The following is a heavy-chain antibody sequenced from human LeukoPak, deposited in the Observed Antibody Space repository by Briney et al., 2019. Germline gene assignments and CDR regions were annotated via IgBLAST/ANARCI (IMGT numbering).Heavy chain of an antibody. Sequence: GGSLRLSCAASGFTFSDYYMSWIRQAPGKGLEWVSYISSSGGTIYYADSVKGRFTISRDSAKNSLYLQMNSLRVEDTAVYFCVLGAYWNDDKNAFHVWGPGTKVTVSS. V-gene: IGHV3-11*01. D-gene: IGHD1-1*01. CDR2: ISSSGGTI. J-gene: IGHJ3*01. CDR3: VLGAYWNDDKNAFHV. CDR1: GFTFSDYY.